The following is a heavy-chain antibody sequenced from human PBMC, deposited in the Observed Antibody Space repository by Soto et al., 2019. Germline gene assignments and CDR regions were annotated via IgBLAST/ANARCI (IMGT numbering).Heavy chain of an antibody. D-gene: IGHD2-21*01. CDR1: GFTFSSYA. CDR3: ASSPSGDSLYAFDI. V-gene: IGHV3-30-3*01. Sequence: GGSLRLSCAASGFTFSSYAMHWVRQAPGKGLEWVAVISYDGSSKYYADSVKGRFTISRDNSKNTLYLQMNSLRAEDTAVYYCASSPSGDSLYAFDIWGQGTMVTVSS. J-gene: IGHJ3*02. CDR2: ISYDGSSK.